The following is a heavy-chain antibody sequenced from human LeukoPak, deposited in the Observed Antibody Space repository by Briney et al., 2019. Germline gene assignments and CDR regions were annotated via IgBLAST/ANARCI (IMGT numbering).Heavy chain of an antibody. J-gene: IGHJ5*02. V-gene: IGHV4-59*02. CDR1: GGSVSSYY. D-gene: IGHD2-15*01. CDR2: IHNSGRT. Sequence: PSETLSLTCSVSGGSVSSYYWSWIRQSPGKGLEWIGYIHNSGRTNYNPSLKSRVTISVDTSKNQFSLKLSSVTAADTAVYYCARDGRYCSGGSCYSGWFDPWGQGTLVTVSS. CDR3: ARDGRYCSGGSCYSGWFDP.